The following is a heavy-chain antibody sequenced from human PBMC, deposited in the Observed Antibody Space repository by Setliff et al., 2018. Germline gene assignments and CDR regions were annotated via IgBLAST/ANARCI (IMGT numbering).Heavy chain of an antibody. CDR1: GGTFSSYA. V-gene: IGHV1-69*13. CDR2: IIPIFGTA. Sequence: SVKVSCKASGGTFSSYAISWVRQAPGQRLEWMGGIIPIFGTANYAQKFQVRVTTTADESTSTAYMDLSSLRSEDTAVYYCATQPLQWELLGFDYWGQGTLVTVSS. J-gene: IGHJ4*02. CDR3: ATQPLQWELLGFDY. D-gene: IGHD1-26*01.